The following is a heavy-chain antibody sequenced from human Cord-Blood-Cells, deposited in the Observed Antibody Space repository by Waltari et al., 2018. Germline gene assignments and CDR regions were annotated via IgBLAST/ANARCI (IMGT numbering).Heavy chain of an antibody. D-gene: IGHD7-27*01. Sequence: QVQLQESGPGLVKPSQTLSLTCTVSGGSISSGGYYWSWIRQHPGKGLEWIGYIYYRGSTYYNPSLNGRVTISVDASKNQFSLKRSSVTAADTAVYYCARARTGDDAFDIWGQGTMVTVAS. J-gene: IGHJ3*02. CDR2: IYYRGST. CDR3: ARARTGDDAFDI. V-gene: IGHV4-31*03. CDR1: GGSISSGGYY.